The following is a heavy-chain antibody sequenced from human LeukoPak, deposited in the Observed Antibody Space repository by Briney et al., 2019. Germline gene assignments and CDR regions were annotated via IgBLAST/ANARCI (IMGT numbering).Heavy chain of an antibody. V-gene: IGHV4-59*01. J-gene: IGHJ4*02. D-gene: IGHD3-16*02. CDR2: IYYSGST. Sequence: SETLSLTCTVSGGSISSYYWSWIRQPPGKGLEWIWYIYYSGSTNYNPSLKSRVTISVDTSKNQFSLKLSSVTAADTAVYYCARGRYYDYVWGSYRSTDPTYYLDYWGQGTLVTVSS. CDR3: ARGRYYDYVWGSYRSTDPTYYLDY. CDR1: GGSISSYY.